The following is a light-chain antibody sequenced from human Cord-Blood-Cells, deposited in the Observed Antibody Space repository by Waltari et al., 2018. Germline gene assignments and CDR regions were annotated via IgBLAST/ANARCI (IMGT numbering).Light chain of an antibody. CDR3: SSYTSSSTLV. CDR1: SSDVGGYNY. CDR2: DVS. V-gene: IGLV2-14*01. J-gene: IGLJ3*02. Sequence: QSALTQPASVSGSPGQSITISCTGTSSDVGGYNYVSLYQQHPGKAPKLMIYDVSHRPSGVSTRCTGSKSCNTASLPISGLQAEDEADYYCSSYTSSSTLVFGGGTKLTVL.